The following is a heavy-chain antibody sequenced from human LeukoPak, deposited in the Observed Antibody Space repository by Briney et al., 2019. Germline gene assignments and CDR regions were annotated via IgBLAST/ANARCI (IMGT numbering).Heavy chain of an antibody. V-gene: IGHV3-48*02. J-gene: IGHJ4*02. D-gene: IGHD3-10*01. Sequence: GGSLRLSCAASGFTFSSYSMNWVRQAPGKGLEWVSYINGGGGSIYYADSVKGRFTISRDNAKNSLYLQMNSLRDEDTAVYYCARATNYGSGLTRNCDYWGQGTLVTVSS. CDR3: ARATNYGSGLTRNCDY. CDR1: GFTFSSYS. CDR2: INGGGGSI.